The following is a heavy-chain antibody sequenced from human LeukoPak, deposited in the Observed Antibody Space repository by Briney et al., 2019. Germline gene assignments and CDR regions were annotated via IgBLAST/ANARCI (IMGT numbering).Heavy chain of an antibody. D-gene: IGHD6-13*01. CDR1: GGSISSGGYY. CDR3: ARDHGSSWPIFDY. CDR2: IYYSGST. J-gene: IGHJ4*02. V-gene: IGHV4-31*03. Sequence: SETLSLTCTVSGGSISSGGYYWSWIRQHPGKGLEWIGYIYYSGSTYYNPSLKSRVTISVDTSKNQFSLKLSSVTAADTAVYYCARDHGSSWPIFDYWGQGTLVTVSS.